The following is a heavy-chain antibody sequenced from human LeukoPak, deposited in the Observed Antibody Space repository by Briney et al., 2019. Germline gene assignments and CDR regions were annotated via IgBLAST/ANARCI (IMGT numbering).Heavy chain of an antibody. V-gene: IGHV5-51*01. CDR3: ARGPYAYTSSATLGSYNWFDP. CDR1: GYSFPNYW. Sequence: GESLKISCKGSGYSFPNYWIGWVRQMPGKGLEWMGIIYPGDSDTRYSPSFLDQVTISVDKSISTAYLQWSSLKASDTAMYYCARGPYAYTSSATLGSYNWFDPWGQGSLVTVSS. J-gene: IGHJ5*02. D-gene: IGHD2-2*02. CDR2: IYPGDSDT.